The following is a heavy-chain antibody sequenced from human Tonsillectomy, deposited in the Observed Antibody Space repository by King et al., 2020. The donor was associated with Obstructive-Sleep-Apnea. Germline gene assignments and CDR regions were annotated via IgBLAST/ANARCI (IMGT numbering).Heavy chain of an antibody. V-gene: IGHV3-33*01. J-gene: IGHJ4*02. CDR3: ARDVLDSSGWEHRTY. CDR1: GFTFNTYG. Sequence: VQLVSSWVGVVQPGRSLRLSCAASGFTFNTYGMHWVRQAPGKGLEWVAFISFDSAKKTYADSVKGRFSVSRDNSKNTMFLQMDSLRAEDTAMYYCARDVLDSSGWEHRTYWGQGTLVTVSS. CDR2: ISFDSAKK. D-gene: IGHD3-22*01.